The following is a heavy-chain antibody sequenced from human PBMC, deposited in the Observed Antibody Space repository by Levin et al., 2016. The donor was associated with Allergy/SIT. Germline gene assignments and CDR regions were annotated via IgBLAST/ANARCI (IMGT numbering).Heavy chain of an antibody. J-gene: IGHJ3*02. CDR2: IYYSGST. D-gene: IGHD2-2*01. CDR3: ARDSSCSSTSCYEGGDAFDI. Sequence: WIRQPPGKGLEWIGSIYYSGSTYYNPSLKSRVTISVDTSKNQFSLKLSSVTAADTAVYYCARDSSCSSTSCYEGGDAFDIWGQGTMVTVSS. V-gene: IGHV4-39*01.